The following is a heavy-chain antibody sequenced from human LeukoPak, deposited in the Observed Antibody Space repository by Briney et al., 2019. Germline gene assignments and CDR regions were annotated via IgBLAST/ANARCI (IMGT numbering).Heavy chain of an antibody. CDR1: GITLSNYG. Sequence: PGGSLRLSCVVSGITLSNYGMSWVRQAPGKGLEWVSGISERGGSTNYADSVKGRFIISRDNSKNTLYLQMNSLRAEDTAVYYCAKDPISNHYYYYGMDVWGQGTTVTVSS. D-gene: IGHD1-14*01. CDR2: ISERGGST. V-gene: IGHV3-23*01. CDR3: AKDPISNHYYYYGMDV. J-gene: IGHJ6*02.